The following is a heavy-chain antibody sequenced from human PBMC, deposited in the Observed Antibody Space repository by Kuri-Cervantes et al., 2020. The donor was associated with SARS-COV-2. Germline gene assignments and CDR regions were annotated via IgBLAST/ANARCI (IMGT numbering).Heavy chain of an antibody. D-gene: IGHD2-2*01. J-gene: IGHJ4*02. V-gene: IGHV4-39*01. CDR1: GGSVSTTDYY. Sequence: SETLSLTCTVSGGSVSTTDYYWAWIRQPPGKGPEWIGSIEYSGTTYYNPSLKSRVNTAVDASKNQFSLRLTSVTAADTAVYYCGRLEPRDCSSSSCWGGKFDYWGQGTLVTVSS. CDR2: IEYSGTT. CDR3: GRLEPRDCSSSSCWGGKFDY.